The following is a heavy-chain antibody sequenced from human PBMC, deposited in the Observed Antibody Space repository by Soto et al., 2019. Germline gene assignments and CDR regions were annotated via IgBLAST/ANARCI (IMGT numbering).Heavy chain of an antibody. J-gene: IGHJ4*02. CDR3: AKGDYGDYSLSDY. Sequence: EVQLVESGGGLVQPGRSLRLSCAASGFTFDDYAMHWVRQAPGRGLEWVSGITWKRASIGYADSVKGRFTISRDNAKNSLYLQMDSLRPEDTALYYCAKGDYGDYSLSDYWGQGTLVTVSS. V-gene: IGHV3-9*01. CDR1: GFTFDDYA. CDR2: ITWKRASI. D-gene: IGHD4-17*01.